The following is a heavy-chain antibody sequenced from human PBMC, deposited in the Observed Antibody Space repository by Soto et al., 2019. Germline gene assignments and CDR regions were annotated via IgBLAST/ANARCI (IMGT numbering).Heavy chain of an antibody. CDR1: GFTFSSYA. J-gene: IGHJ4*02. V-gene: IGHV3-30-3*01. CDR2: ISYDGSNK. D-gene: IGHD3-22*01. Sequence: PGGSLRLSCAASGFTFSSYAMHWVRQAPGKGLEWVAVISYDGSNKYYADSVKGRFTISRDNSKNTLYLQMNSLRAEDTAVYYCARNNYYDGSGYYLGAGGYFDYWGQGTLVTVSS. CDR3: ARNNYYDGSGYYLGAGGYFDY.